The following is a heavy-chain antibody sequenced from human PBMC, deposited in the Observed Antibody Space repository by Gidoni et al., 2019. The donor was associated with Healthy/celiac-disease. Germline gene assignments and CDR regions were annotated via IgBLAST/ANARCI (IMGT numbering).Heavy chain of an antibody. Sequence: QVQLVESGGGVVQPGRSLRLSCAASGFTFRSYGMHGVRQAPGKGLGWVAVISYDGSNKYYAASVKGRFTISRDNSKNTLYLQMNSLRAEDTAVYYCAKDLPVAGTRYYYYGMDVWGQGTTVTVSS. CDR1: GFTFRSYG. CDR2: ISYDGSNK. J-gene: IGHJ6*02. D-gene: IGHD6-19*01. CDR3: AKDLPVAGTRYYYYGMDV. V-gene: IGHV3-30*18.